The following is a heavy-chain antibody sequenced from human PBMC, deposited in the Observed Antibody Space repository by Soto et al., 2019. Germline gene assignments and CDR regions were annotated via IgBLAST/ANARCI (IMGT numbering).Heavy chain of an antibody. D-gene: IGHD3-10*01. Sequence: ASVKVSCKTSGYTFTTYVIHWVRQAPGQRLEWMAWINAGNGIIKYSQGFRGRVAFTRDTSAATAYMELSSLTSEDTAVYYCARDTDYFNNIWFDPWGRGTLVTVS. CDR1: GYTFTTYV. V-gene: IGHV1-3*01. CDR3: ARDTDYFNNIWFDP. CDR2: INAGNGII. J-gene: IGHJ5*02.